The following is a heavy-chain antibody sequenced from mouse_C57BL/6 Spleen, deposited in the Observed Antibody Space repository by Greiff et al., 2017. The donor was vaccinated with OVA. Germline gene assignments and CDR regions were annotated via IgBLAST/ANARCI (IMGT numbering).Heavy chain of an antibody. V-gene: IGHV10-1*01. CDR3: VRLYYDSSWYFDV. Sequence: EAGGGLVQPKGSLKLSCAVSGFSFNTHAMNWVRQAPGKGLEWVARIRSKSINYATYYADPVKDRFTIYRDDSESMLYLQMINLKTEDTAVYYCVRLYYDSSWYFDVWGTGTTVTVSS. CDR2: IRSKSINYAT. D-gene: IGHD1-1*01. J-gene: IGHJ1*03. CDR1: GFSFNTHA.